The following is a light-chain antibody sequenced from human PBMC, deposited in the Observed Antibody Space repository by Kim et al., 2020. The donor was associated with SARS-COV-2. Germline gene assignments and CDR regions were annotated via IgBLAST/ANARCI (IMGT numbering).Light chain of an antibody. CDR2: GTS. Sequence: CPGERATLSCSASQSVSSSYLACHQKTGGEAHSLRNDGTSSRATGIAEMISGSGSGKDSIITISRLEHDDAAVYYQQQNGSPPFTFGHGTRVDIK. J-gene: IGKJ3*01. CDR1: QSVSSSY. CDR3: QQNGSPPFT. V-gene: IGKV3-20*01.